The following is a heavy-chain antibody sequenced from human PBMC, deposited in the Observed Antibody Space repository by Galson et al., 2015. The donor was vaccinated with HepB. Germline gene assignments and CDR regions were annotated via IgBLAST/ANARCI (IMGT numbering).Heavy chain of an antibody. V-gene: IGHV3-74*01. CDR2: INSDGSST. D-gene: IGHD6-13*01. J-gene: IGHJ6*02. Sequence: SLRLSCAASGFTFSSYWMHRVRQAPGKGLVWVSRINSDGSSTSYADSVKGRFTISRDNAKNTLYLQMNSLRAEDTAVYYCAREKYSSSWYIYYGMDVWGQGTTGTVSS. CDR1: GFTFSSYW. CDR3: AREKYSSSWYIYYGMDV.